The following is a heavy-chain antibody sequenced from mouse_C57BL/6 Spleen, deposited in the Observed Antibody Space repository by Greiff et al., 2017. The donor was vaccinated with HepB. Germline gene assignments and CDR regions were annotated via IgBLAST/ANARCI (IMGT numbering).Heavy chain of an antibody. D-gene: IGHD1-1*01. V-gene: IGHV1-69*01. CDR1: GYTFTSYW. J-gene: IGHJ4*01. CDR3: AGGYGSSYAMDY. CDR2: IDPSDSYT. Sequence: QVQLQQPGAELVMPGASVKLSCKASGYTFTSYWMHWVKQRPGQGLEWIGEIDPSDSYTDYNQKFKGKSTLTVDKSSSTAYMQLSSLTSEDSAVYYCAGGYGSSYAMDYWGQGTSVTVSS.